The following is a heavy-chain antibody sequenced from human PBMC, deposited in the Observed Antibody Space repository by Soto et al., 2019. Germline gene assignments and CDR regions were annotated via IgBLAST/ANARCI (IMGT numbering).Heavy chain of an antibody. V-gene: IGHV1-18*04. CDR2: ISPYNSHNGDT. D-gene: IGHD3-22*01. CDR1: GYTFNNYG. Sequence: ASVKVSCKTSGYTFNNYGINWVRQAPGQGLEWVGWISPYNSHNGDTKYAQMVQDRVTMTIDTSTTTAYMELSRLRSDDTAVYYCARGHYYDSSGYYGDHYYYYGMDVWGQGTTVTVS. CDR3: ARGHYYDSSGYYGDHYYYYGMDV. J-gene: IGHJ6*02.